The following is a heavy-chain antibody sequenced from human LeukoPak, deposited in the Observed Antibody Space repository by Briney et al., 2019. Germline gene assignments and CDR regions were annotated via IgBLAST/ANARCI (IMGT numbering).Heavy chain of an antibody. Sequence: GGSLRPSCAASGFTFSSYAMSWVRQAPGKGLEWVSAISGSGGSTYYADSVKGRFTISRDNSKNTLYLQMNSLRAEDTAVYYCAKVEMATIARPFDYWGQGTLVTVSS. D-gene: IGHD5-24*01. CDR1: GFTFSSYA. CDR2: ISGSGGST. CDR3: AKVEMATIARPFDY. J-gene: IGHJ4*02. V-gene: IGHV3-23*01.